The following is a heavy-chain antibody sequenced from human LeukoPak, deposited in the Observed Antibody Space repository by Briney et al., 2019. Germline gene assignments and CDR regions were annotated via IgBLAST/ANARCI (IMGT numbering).Heavy chain of an antibody. V-gene: IGHV3-48*01. CDR1: GFTFNTFD. CDR3: ARLRYYAVDV. J-gene: IGHJ6*02. CDR2: ISSGSSSR. Sequence: PGGSLRLSCAASGFTFNTFDMTWVRQAPGKGLEWVSYISSGSSSRYYADSVKGRLTISRDNAKNSLYLQMNSLRAEDTAVYFCARLRYYAVDVWGQGTTVSVSS.